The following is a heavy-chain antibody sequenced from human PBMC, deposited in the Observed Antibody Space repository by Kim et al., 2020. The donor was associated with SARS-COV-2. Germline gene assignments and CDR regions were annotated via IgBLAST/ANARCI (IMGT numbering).Heavy chain of an antibody. Sequence: YALSVKGRMTINPDTSKNQFSMQLNSVTPDDTAVYFCARRHSSSTDWFDPWGQGTLVTVSS. J-gene: IGHJ5*02. V-gene: IGHV6-1*01. CDR3: ARRHSSSTDWFDP. D-gene: IGHD6-6*01.